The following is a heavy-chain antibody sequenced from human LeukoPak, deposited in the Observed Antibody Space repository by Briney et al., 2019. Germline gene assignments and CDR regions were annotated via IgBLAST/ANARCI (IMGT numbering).Heavy chain of an antibody. Sequence: GGSLRLSCAASGFIFSSYGMHWVRQAPGKGLEWVAVISYDGSNKYYADSVKGRFTISRDNSKNTLYLQMNSLRAEDTAVYYCAKDFPDDSSGYFAFDIWGQGTMVTVSS. D-gene: IGHD3-22*01. CDR3: AKDFPDDSSGYFAFDI. CDR2: ISYDGSNK. CDR1: GFIFSSYG. V-gene: IGHV3-30*18. J-gene: IGHJ3*02.